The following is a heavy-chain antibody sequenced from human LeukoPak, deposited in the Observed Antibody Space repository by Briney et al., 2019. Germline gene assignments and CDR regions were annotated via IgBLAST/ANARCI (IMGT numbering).Heavy chain of an antibody. V-gene: IGHV1-8*03. D-gene: IGHD1-26*01. CDR1: GYTFTSYD. CDR3: ERGVGATISYYHYYIDV. Sequence: ASVKVSCKASGYTFTSYDINWVRQASGQGLEWMGWMNPNTGNTGYAQKFQGRVTITRNTSISTVYMELSSLRSEDTAVYYCERGVGATISYYHYYIDVWGKGTTVTVSS. CDR2: MNPNTGNT. J-gene: IGHJ6*03.